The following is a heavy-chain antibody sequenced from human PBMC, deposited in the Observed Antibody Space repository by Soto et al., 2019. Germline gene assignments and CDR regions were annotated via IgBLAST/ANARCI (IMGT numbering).Heavy chain of an antibody. J-gene: IGHJ6*02. D-gene: IGHD2-15*01. V-gene: IGHV3-21*01. Sequence: GGSLRLSCATSGFTFSSYSMTWVRQAPGMGLEWVSSISSSSRYIYYADSVRGRFTISRDNAKNSLYLQINSLRAEDTAVYYCARDRLVAATSAPPYCYYGMDVWGQGTTVTVSS. CDR2: ISSSSRYI. CDR1: GFTFSSYS. CDR3: ARDRLVAATSAPPYCYYGMDV.